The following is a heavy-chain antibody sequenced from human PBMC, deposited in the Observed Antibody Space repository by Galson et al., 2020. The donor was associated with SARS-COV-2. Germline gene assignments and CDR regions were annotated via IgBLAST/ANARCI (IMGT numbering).Heavy chain of an antibody. J-gene: IGHJ2*01. D-gene: IGHD3-22*01. CDR2: IAGSGAYK. Sequence: GGSLRLSCAASGFTFSSYAMHWVRQAPGKGLEWVSSIAGSGAYKYYADSMKGRFTISRDNAKNSVYLQLNSLRDEDTAVYYCARDKGSGFQMHWYFDLWGRGTLVSVSS. V-gene: IGHV3-21*01. CDR1: GFTFSSYA. CDR3: ARDKGSGFQMHWYFDL.